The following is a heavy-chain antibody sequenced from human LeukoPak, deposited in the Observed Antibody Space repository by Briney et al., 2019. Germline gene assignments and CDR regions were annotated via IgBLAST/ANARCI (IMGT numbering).Heavy chain of an antibody. Sequence: SKTLSLTCAVYGGSFSGYYWSWIRQPPGKGLEWIGEINHSGSTNYNPSLKSRVTISVDTSKNQFSLKLSSVTAADTAVYYCARVVGPRITMIVVRYFDYWGQGTLVTVSS. CDR3: ARVVGPRITMIVVRYFDY. J-gene: IGHJ4*02. V-gene: IGHV4-34*01. D-gene: IGHD3-22*01. CDR1: GGSFSGYY. CDR2: INHSGST.